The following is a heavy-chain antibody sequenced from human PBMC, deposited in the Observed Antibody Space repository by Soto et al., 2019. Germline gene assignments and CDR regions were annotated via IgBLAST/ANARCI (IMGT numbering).Heavy chain of an antibody. V-gene: IGHV3-9*01. CDR2: ISWDSNSI. Sequence: EVQLVESGGGLVQPGRSLRLSCVASGFRFDDYAMHWVRQAPGKGLELVSGISWDSNSIGYADSVKGRFTISRDSAKNSLYLQMNSLRAEYTALYYCVKDIEENQLLYDAFDIWGQGTMVTVSS. CDR3: VKDIEENQLLYDAFDI. J-gene: IGHJ3*02. D-gene: IGHD2-2*01. CDR1: GFRFDDYA.